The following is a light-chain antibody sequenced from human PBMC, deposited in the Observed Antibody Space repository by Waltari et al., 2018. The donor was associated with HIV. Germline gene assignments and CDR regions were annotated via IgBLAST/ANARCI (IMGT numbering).Light chain of an antibody. Sequence: AIQLTQSPSSLSASIGDRVTIPCRASQGVRNALAWYQQKPGRPPKLLIYDASTLESGVPSRFSGSLSGTDFNLTISNLQPEDSATYYCQQFRSYPRTFGQGATLEIK. J-gene: IGKJ2*01. V-gene: IGKV1-13*02. CDR1: QGVRNA. CDR2: DAS. CDR3: QQFRSYPRT.